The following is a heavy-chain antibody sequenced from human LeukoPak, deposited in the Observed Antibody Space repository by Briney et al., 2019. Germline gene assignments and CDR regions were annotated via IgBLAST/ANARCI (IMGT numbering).Heavy chain of an antibody. CDR2: IVVGSGDT. V-gene: IGHV1-58*02. CDR1: GFTLTRSA. D-gene: IGHD3-22*01. CDR3: TADPYYDASGPPRWFDP. J-gene: IGHJ5*02. Sequence: SVKVSCKASGFTLTRSAMQWVRQARGQRLEWIGWIVVGSGDTNYAQKFLERVTITRDMSTSTAYMELSSLRSEDTAVYYCTADPYYDASGPPRWFDPWGQGTLVTVSS.